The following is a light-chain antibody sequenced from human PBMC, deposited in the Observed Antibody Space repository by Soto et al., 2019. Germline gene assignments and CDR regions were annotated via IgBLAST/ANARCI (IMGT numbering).Light chain of an antibody. CDR3: QQYGGSFPP. V-gene: IGKV3-20*01. J-gene: IGKJ1*01. CDR1: QSVSSTY. Sequence: EIVLTQSPGTLSLSPGERATLSCRASQSVSSTYLAWYQKPGQAPRLLIYDASNRAPGTPNRFSGSGSGTDFTLTISRLEPEDFAVYYCQQYGGSFPPFGQGTKVEIK. CDR2: DAS.